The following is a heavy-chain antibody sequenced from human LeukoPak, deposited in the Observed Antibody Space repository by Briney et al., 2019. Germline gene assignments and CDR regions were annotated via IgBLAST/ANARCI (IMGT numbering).Heavy chain of an antibody. CDR3: AREYSSEAGGY. Sequence: GGALRLSCAASGFTFRSYSMKWVRQAPGKGVGWVSSISSSSSYIYYADSVKGRFTISRDNAKNSLYLQMNSLRAEDTAVYYCAREYSSEAGGYWGQGTLVTVSS. CDR2: ISSSSSYI. J-gene: IGHJ4*02. CDR1: GFTFRSYS. V-gene: IGHV3-21*01. D-gene: IGHD6-19*01.